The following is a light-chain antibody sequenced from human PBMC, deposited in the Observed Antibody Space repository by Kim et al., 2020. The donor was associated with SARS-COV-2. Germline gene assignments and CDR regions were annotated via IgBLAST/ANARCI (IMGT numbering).Light chain of an antibody. V-gene: IGLV8-61*01. CDR3: VLYMCSGICS. J-gene: IGLJ3*02. Sequence: GCTFTLTCGLSSGSVSSTPYPRWHQQTPGQIPRPLIYNTNTRSSGVPDRFSGSILGNKAALPITGAQTVDESEYSCVLYMCSGICSFGGGTTLTVL. CDR1: SGSVSSTPY. CDR2: NTN.